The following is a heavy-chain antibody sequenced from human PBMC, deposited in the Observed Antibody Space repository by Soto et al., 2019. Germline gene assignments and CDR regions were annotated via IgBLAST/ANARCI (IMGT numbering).Heavy chain of an antibody. Sequence: QVQLQQSGPGLVKTSQTLSLTCAISGDSVSSTRAAWNWIRQSPSRGLEWLGRTYYRSEWSYDYAVSVKSRITINADTSKNQFSLQRNSVTPEDTAVYYCARAAFRGYYNDGLDVWGQGTTVTVSS. J-gene: IGHJ6*02. CDR1: GDSVSSTRAA. V-gene: IGHV6-1*01. D-gene: IGHD3-10*01. CDR3: ARAAFRGYYNDGLDV. CDR2: TYYRSEWSY.